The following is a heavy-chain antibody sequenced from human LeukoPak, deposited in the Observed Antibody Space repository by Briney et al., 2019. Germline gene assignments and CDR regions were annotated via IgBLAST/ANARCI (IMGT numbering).Heavy chain of an antibody. CDR2: MYYSGST. Sequence: KPSETLSLTCTVSGGFISSSSYYWGWIRQPPGKGLEWIGSMYYSGSTYYNMPLKSRVTISVDTPKNQLSLKLSSVTAADTAVYYCASQRAAARHPRGIDYWGQGTLVTVSS. V-gene: IGHV4-39*01. CDR3: ASQRAAARHPRGIDY. CDR1: GGFISSSSYY. D-gene: IGHD6-6*01. J-gene: IGHJ4*02.